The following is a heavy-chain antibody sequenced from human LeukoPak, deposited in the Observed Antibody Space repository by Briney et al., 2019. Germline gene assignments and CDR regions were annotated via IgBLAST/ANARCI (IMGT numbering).Heavy chain of an antibody. CDR3: ARGAYSSRWSSAYYFDY. CDR1: GFTFDDYA. J-gene: IGHJ4*02. D-gene: IGHD6-13*01. V-gene: IGHV3-9*01. CDR2: ISWNSGSI. Sequence: GGSLRLSCAASGFTFDDYAMHWVQQAPGKGLEWVSGISWNSGSIGYADSVKGRFTISRDNAKNSLYLQMNSLRAEDTALYYCARGAYSSRWSSAYYFDYWGQGTLVTVSS.